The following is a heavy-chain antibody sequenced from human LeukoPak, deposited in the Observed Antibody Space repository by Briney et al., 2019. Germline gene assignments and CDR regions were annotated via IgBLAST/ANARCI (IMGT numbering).Heavy chain of an antibody. V-gene: IGHV4-39*07. Sequence: SETLSLTCIVSGGSVTFSSYYWGWIRQPPGKGLEWIGSIDYSGSTYYNPSLKSRVTISVDRSKNQFSLKLSSVTAADTAVYYCASEYYYGSGSYYNWGQGTLVTVSS. CDR2: IDYSGST. CDR1: GGSVTFSSYY. J-gene: IGHJ4*02. D-gene: IGHD3-10*01. CDR3: ASEYYYGSGSYYN.